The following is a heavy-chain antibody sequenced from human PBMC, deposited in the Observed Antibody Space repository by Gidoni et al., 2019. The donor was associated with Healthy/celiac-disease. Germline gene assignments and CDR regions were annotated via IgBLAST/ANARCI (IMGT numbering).Heavy chain of an antibody. CDR2: ISGSGGST. CDR1: VFTFSSYA. V-gene: IGHV3-23*01. CDR3: AKEHYYDSSGYYDY. J-gene: IGHJ4*02. Sequence: EVQLLESGGGLVQPGGSLRLSCAASVFTFSSYAMSWVRQAPGKGLAWVSAISGSGGSTYYADSVKGRFTISRDNSKNTLYLQMNSLRAEDTAVYYCAKEHYYDSSGYYDYWGQGTLVTVSS. D-gene: IGHD3-22*01.